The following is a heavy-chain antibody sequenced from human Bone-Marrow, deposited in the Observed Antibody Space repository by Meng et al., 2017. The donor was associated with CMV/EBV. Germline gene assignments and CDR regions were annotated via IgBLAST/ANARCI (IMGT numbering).Heavy chain of an antibody. CDR1: GGTFSSYT. J-gene: IGHJ6*02. Sequence: SVKVSCKASGGTFSSYTISWVRQAPGQGLEWMGRIIPILGIANYAQKFQGRVTITADKSTSTAYMELSSLRSEDTDVYYCARDQNLEGSGYDYYYYYGMDVWGQGTTVTVSS. V-gene: IGHV1-69*04. CDR3: ARDQNLEGSGYDYYYYYGMDV. D-gene: IGHD5-12*01. CDR2: IIPILGIA.